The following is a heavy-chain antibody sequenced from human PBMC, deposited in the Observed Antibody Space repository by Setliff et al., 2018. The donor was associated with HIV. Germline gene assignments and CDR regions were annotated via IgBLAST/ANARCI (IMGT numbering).Heavy chain of an antibody. J-gene: IGHJ5*02. Sequence: SLTCAVSGASISGTNWWTWVRQSPGEGLEWIGEIYHSGTIYYNPSLKSRVTISLDKSNNQFSLNLRSVTAADTAVYYCASSRGFYALPSWGQGTLVTVSS. CDR3: ASSRGFYALPS. CDR2: IYHSGTI. V-gene: IGHV4-4*02. D-gene: IGHD3-22*01. CDR1: GASISGTNW.